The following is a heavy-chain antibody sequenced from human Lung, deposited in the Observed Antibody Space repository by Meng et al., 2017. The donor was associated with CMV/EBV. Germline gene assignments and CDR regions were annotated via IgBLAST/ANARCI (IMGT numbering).Heavy chain of an antibody. Sequence: SGGTFSGYAISWVRQAPGQGLEWMGGIIPILGIANYAQKFQGRVTITADKSTSTAYMELSSLRSEDTAVYYCARESRGAAAGWRWFDPWGQGTLVTVSS. J-gene: IGHJ5*02. CDR1: GGTFSGYA. D-gene: IGHD6-13*01. CDR3: ARESRGAAAGWRWFDP. CDR2: IIPILGIA. V-gene: IGHV1-69*10.